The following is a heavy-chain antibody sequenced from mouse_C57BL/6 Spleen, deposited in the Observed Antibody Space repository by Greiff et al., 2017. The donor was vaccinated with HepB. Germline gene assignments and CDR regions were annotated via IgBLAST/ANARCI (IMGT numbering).Heavy chain of an antibody. V-gene: IGHV1-55*01. CDR3: ARRDYYAMDY. CDR1: GYTFTSYW. Sequence: VQLQQPGAELVKPGASVKMSCKASGYTFTSYWITWVKQRPGQGLEWIGDIYPGSGSTNYNEKFKSKATLTVDTSSSTSYMKLSSLTSEDSAVYYCARRDYYAMDYWGQGTSVTVSS. J-gene: IGHJ4*01. CDR2: IYPGSGST.